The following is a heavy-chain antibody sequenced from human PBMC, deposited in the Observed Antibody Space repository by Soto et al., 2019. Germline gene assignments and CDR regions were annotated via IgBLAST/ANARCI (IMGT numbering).Heavy chain of an antibody. CDR3: VRLGFPLL. CDR2: IIYSGSA. Sequence: QVQLQESGPGLVKPSETLSLTCTVSGVSIINYHWSWIRQPPGKGLVWIGDIIYSGSANYNPSLMSLVTLSVDTLKNQFFLKLMSMTDAYTAVYNCVRLGFPLLWGRGTLVNVSS. J-gene: IGHJ2*01. D-gene: IGHD3-10*01. CDR1: GVSIINYH. V-gene: IGHV4-59*08.